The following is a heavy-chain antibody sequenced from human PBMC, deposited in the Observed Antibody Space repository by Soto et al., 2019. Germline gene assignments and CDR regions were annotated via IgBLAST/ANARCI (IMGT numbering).Heavy chain of an antibody. V-gene: IGHV3-23*01. CDR2: ISGSGGTA. D-gene: IGHD6-13*01. CDR3: AKDRDSSTKVLDY. Sequence: EVQLLESGGGLVQPGGSLRLSCAASGSTFSTYAMNWVRQAPGKGLEWVSVISGSGGTAYYADSVKGRFTTSRDNSRNELYLQMNSLRAEDTAVYYCAKDRDSSTKVLDYWGQGTLVTVSS. J-gene: IGHJ4*02. CDR1: GSTFSTYA.